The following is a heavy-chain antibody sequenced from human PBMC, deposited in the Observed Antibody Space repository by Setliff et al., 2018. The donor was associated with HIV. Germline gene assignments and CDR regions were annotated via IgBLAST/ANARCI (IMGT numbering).Heavy chain of an antibody. D-gene: IGHD6-13*01. J-gene: IGHJ6*03. CDR3: ARGRYRSRWYASDHYYIDV. CDR1: GGSISSSSYY. CDR2: IYYRGST. Sequence: SETLSLTCTVSGGSISSSSYYWGWIRQPPGKGLQWIGSIYYRGSTYYNPSLKSLVTISVDTSKNQFSLKLRSVTAADTALYYCARGRYRSRWYASDHYYIDVWGKGTTVTVSS. V-gene: IGHV4-39*01.